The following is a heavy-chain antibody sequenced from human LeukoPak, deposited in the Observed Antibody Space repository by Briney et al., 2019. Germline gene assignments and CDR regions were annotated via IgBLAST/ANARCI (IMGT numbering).Heavy chain of an antibody. CDR2: ISAHNGNT. CDR1: GYTFTSYG. CDR3: ARDGVMWVPVTSLDP. V-gene: IGHV1-18*01. D-gene: IGHD1-26*01. Sequence: GASVKVSCKASGYTFTSYGISWVRQAPGQGLEWMGWISAHNGNTNYIQKFQGRVTMTTDASTSTAYMELRSLRSDDTAVYYCARDGVMWVPVTSLDPWGQGSLVTVSS. J-gene: IGHJ5*02.